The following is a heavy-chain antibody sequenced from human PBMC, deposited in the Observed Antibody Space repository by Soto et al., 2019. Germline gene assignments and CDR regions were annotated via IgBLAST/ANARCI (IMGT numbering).Heavy chain of an antibody. Sequence: PSETLSLTCTVSGGSFSSSVDLWGWLRQPPGKGLEWIGSLLSSGNTYFNASLRSRVTISLDTSKNQLSLKLSSMTAADTAVYYCARRGPLTGYSYDSWGQGTLVTVSS. V-gene: IGHV4-39*01. D-gene: IGHD3-9*01. CDR1: GGSFSSSVDL. CDR3: ARRGPLTGYSYDS. J-gene: IGHJ5*01. CDR2: LLSSGNT.